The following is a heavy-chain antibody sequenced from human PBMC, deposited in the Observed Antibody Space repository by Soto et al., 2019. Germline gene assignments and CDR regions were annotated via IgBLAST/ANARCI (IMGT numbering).Heavy chain of an antibody. J-gene: IGHJ5*02. V-gene: IGHV4-34*01. D-gene: IGHD3-3*01. CDR3: ARMGRITIFGVVIIGFDP. Sequence: KPSETLSLTCAVYGGSFSGYYWSWIRQPPGKGLEWIGEINHSGSTNYNPSLKSRVTISVDTSKNQFSLKLSSVTAADTAVYYCARMGRITIFGVVIIGFDPWGQGTLVTVS. CDR2: INHSGST. CDR1: GGSFSGYY.